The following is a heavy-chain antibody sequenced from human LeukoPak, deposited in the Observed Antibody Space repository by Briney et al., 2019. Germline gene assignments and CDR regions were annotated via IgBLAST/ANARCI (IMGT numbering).Heavy chain of an antibody. D-gene: IGHD1-1*01. CDR1: GFTFDDYA. J-gene: IGHJ4*02. CDR2: ISWNSGSI. CDR3: ARDPRTVRI. Sequence: GGSLRLSCAASGFTFDDYAMHWVRQAPGKGLEWVSGISWNSGSIGYADSVKGRFTISRDNAKNSLYLQMNSLRVEDTAVYYCARDPRTVRIWGQGTPVTVSS. V-gene: IGHV3-9*01.